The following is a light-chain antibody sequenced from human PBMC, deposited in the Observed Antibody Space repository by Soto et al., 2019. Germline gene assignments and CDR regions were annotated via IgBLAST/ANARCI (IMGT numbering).Light chain of an antibody. V-gene: IGLV2-8*01. CDR1: SNDVGNYNY. CDR2: EVS. CDR3: SSYSGTNNLLI. Sequence: QSALTQPPSSSGSPGQSVTISCTGTSNDVGNYNYVSWHQQHPGKAPKVLISEVSTRPSGVPDRFSGSKSGNMASLTVSGLQAEDEADYYCSSYSGTNNLLIFGGGTKLTVL. J-gene: IGLJ2*01.